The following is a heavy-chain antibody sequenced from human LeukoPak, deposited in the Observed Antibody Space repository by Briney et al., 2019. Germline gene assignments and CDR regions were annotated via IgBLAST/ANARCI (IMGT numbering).Heavy chain of an antibody. Sequence: GGSLRLSCAASGLTFSSYAMHWVRQAPGKGLQYVSAISSNGGSTYYANSVKGRFTISRDNSKNTLYLQMGSLRAEDMAVYYCARAQRGYSYGDYWGQGTLVTVSS. CDR3: ARAQRGYSYGDY. CDR2: ISSNGGST. V-gene: IGHV3-64*01. CDR1: GLTFSSYA. D-gene: IGHD5-18*01. J-gene: IGHJ4*02.